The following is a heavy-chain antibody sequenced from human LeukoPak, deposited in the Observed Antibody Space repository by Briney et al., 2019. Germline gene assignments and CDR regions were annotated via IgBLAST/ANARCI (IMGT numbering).Heavy chain of an antibody. D-gene: IGHD3-3*01. CDR1: GFTVSSNY. CDR3: ARDPWSGYHEYFDY. V-gene: IGHV3-53*01. J-gene: IGHJ4*02. Sequence: PGGSLRLSCAASGFTVSSNYMSWVRQAPGKGLEWVSVIYSGGSTYYADSVKGRFTISRDNSKNTLYLQMNSLRAEDTAVYYCARDPWSGYHEYFDYWGQGTLVTVSS. CDR2: IYSGGST.